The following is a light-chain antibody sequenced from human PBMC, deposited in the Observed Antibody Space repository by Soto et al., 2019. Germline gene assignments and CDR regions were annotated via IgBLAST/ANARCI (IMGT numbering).Light chain of an antibody. J-gene: IGKJ1*01. CDR1: QSVSTNF. V-gene: IGKV3-20*01. CDR3: QQYGRTSWT. Sequence: EIVLTQSPGALSLSPGEGATLSCRASQSVSTNFFAWYQQKPGQAPRLLIYGASTRATGIPDRFSGSGSGTDFTLTISRLEPEDFAVYYCQQYGRTSWTFGQGTK. CDR2: GAS.